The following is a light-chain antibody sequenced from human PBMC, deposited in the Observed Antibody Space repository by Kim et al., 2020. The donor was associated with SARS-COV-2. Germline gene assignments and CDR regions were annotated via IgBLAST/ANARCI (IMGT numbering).Light chain of an antibody. CDR2: SNN. Sequence: QSVLIQPPSASGTPGQRVTISCSGSSSNIGRNTVNWYQQLPGTAPKLLIYSNNQRPSGVPDQFSGSKSGTSASLAISGLQSEDEADYYCAAWDDSLNVVVFGGGAQLTVL. J-gene: IGLJ2*01. V-gene: IGLV1-44*01. CDR3: AAWDDSLNVVV. CDR1: SSNIGRNT.